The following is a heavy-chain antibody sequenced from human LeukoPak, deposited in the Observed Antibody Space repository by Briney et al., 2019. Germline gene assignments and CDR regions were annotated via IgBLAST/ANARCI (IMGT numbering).Heavy chain of an antibody. CDR1: GGSVSSYY. Sequence: PSETLSLTCTVSGGSVSSYYWNWIRQPPGKGLEWIGYIYYSGSTNYNPSLESRVTISIDTSKNQFSLKLNSVTAADTAAYYCARWDSGSYFLDYWGQGTLVTVSS. D-gene: IGHD1-26*01. CDR2: IYYSGST. J-gene: IGHJ4*02. V-gene: IGHV4-59*02. CDR3: ARWDSGSYFLDY.